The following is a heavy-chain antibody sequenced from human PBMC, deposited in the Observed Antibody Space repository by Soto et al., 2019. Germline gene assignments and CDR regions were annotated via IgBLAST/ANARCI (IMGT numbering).Heavy chain of an antibody. CDR3: ARDRLMATAGTARHYFGLDV. Sequence: SETLSLTCTVSGGSIRSGGYYWRWVRQNPGKGLGWIGNIYYSGSTYYNPSLKSRLSISVDTSKNQFSLNLRSVTAADTAVYYCARDRLMATAGTARHYFGLDVWGQGTTVTVSS. V-gene: IGHV4-31*03. CDR1: GGSIRSGGYY. J-gene: IGHJ6*02. CDR2: IYYSGST. D-gene: IGHD5-18*01.